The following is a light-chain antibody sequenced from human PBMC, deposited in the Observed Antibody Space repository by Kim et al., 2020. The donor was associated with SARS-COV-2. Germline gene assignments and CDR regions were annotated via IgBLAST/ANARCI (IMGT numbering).Light chain of an antibody. Sequence: KTVTISCTRSSGSIASNYVQWYQQRPGSAPTTVIYEDNQRPSGVPDRFSGSIDSSSNSASLTISGPKTEDEADYYCQSYDSSNHVVFGGGTQLTVL. J-gene: IGLJ2*01. CDR3: QSYDSSNHVV. CDR1: SGSIASNY. V-gene: IGLV6-57*03. CDR2: EDN.